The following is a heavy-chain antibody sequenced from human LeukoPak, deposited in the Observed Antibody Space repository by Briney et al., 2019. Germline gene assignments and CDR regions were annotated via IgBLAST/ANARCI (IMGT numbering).Heavy chain of an antibody. Sequence: GGSLRLSCAASGFTVSSNYMSWVRQAPGKGLEWVSGISGNGGSTYYTDSVKGRFTISRDNSKNTLYLQMNSLRAEDTAVYYCAKRLEGSGSYYFDYWGQGTLDTVSS. D-gene: IGHD3-10*01. CDR3: AKRLEGSGSYYFDY. J-gene: IGHJ4*02. V-gene: IGHV3-23*01. CDR2: ISGNGGST. CDR1: GFTVSSNY.